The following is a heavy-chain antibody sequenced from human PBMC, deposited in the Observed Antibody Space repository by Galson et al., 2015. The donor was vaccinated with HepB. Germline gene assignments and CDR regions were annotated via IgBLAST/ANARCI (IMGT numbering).Heavy chain of an antibody. CDR3: ARDQEGFRVVNYYYYGMDV. V-gene: IGHV1-3*01. D-gene: IGHD3-22*01. Sequence: SVKVSCKASGYTFTSYAMHWVRQAPGQRLEWMGWINAGNGNTKHSQKFQGRVTITRDTSASTAYMELSSLRSEDTAVYYCARDQEGFRVVNYYYYGMDVWGQGTTVTVSS. J-gene: IGHJ6*02. CDR2: INAGNGNT. CDR1: GYTFTSYA.